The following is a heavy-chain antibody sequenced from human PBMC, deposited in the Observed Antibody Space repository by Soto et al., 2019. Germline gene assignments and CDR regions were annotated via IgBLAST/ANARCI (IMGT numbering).Heavy chain of an antibody. CDR3: ASSIAAAGTSPWFDP. CDR2: INPSGGST. D-gene: IGHD6-13*01. J-gene: IGHJ5*02. V-gene: IGHV1-46*01. Sequence: ASVKVSCKASGYTFTSYYMHWVRQAPGQGLEWMGIINPSGGSTSYAQKFQGRVTMTRDTSTSTVYMELSSLRSEDTAVYYCASSIAAAGTSPWFDPWGQGTLVTVSS. CDR1: GYTFTSYY.